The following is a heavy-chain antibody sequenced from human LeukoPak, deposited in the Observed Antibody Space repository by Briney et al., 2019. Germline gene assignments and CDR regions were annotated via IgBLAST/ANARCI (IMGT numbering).Heavy chain of an antibody. CDR1: GGSISSYY. CDR3: ARAATYYDILTGYLTKYYFDY. Sequence: SETLSLTCTVSGGSISSYYWSWIRQPPGKGLEWIGYIYYSGSTNYNPSLKSRVTISVDTSKNQFSLKLSSVTAADTAVYYCARAATYYDILTGYLTKYYFDYWGQGTLVTVSS. J-gene: IGHJ4*02. CDR2: IYYSGST. D-gene: IGHD3-9*01. V-gene: IGHV4-59*01.